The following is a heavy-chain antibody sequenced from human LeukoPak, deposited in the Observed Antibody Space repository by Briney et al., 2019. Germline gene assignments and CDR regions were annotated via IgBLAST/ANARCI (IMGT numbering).Heavy chain of an antibody. CDR3: ATSTRFSYYYCSSGEAY. Sequence: GGSLRLSCAASGFTLSSYAMSWVRQAPAKGLEWVSAISGRGGSTYYADSVKGRFTISRDNSKNTLYLQLNRLRADDTAVYYCATSTRFSYYYCSSGEAYWGQGTLVTVSS. V-gene: IGHV3-23*01. J-gene: IGHJ4*02. CDR2: ISGRGGST. D-gene: IGHD3-10*01. CDR1: GFTLSSYA.